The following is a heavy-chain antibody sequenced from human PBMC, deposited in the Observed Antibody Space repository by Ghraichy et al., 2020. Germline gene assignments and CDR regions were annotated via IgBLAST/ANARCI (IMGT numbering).Heavy chain of an antibody. CDR1: GFTFSSYA. Sequence: GGSLRLSCAASGFTFSSYAMSWVRQAPGKGLEWVSAISGSGGSTYYADSVKGRFTISRDNSKNTLYLQMNSLRAEDTAVYYCAKRLYYYDSSGYPLDYWGQGTLVTVSS. V-gene: IGHV3-23*01. J-gene: IGHJ4*02. CDR2: ISGSGGST. D-gene: IGHD3-22*01. CDR3: AKRLYYYDSSGYPLDY.